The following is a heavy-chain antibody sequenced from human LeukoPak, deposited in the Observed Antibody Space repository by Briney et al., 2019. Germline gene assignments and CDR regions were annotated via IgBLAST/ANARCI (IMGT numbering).Heavy chain of an antibody. Sequence: GASVKVSCKASGGTFSSYAISWVRQAPGQGLEWMGGIIPIFGTANYAQKFQGRVTITADKSTSTAYMELSSLRSEDTAVYYCARGFPAAGISXWGQGTLVTVXS. J-gene: IGHJ4*02. V-gene: IGHV1-69*06. D-gene: IGHD6-13*01. CDR2: IIPIFGTA. CDR1: GGTFSSYA. CDR3: ARGFPAAGISX.